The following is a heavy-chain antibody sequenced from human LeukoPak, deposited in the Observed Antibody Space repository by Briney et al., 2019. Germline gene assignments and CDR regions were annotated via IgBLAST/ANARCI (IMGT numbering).Heavy chain of an antibody. D-gene: IGHD2-15*01. Sequence: PSETLSLTCAVYGGSFSGYYWSWIRQPPGKGLEWIGEINHSGSTNYNPSHKSRVTISVDTSKNQFSLKLSSVTAADTAVYYCATSGGSSQLDVWGKGTTVTVSS. CDR3: ATSGGSSQLDV. CDR2: INHSGST. J-gene: IGHJ6*04. V-gene: IGHV4-34*01. CDR1: GGSFSGYY.